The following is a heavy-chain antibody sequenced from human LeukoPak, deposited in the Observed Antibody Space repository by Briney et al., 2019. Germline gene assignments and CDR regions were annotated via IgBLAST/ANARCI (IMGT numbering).Heavy chain of an antibody. CDR2: ISYDGSNK. J-gene: IGHJ4*02. D-gene: IGHD2-15*01. CDR3: ARVAASQYYFDY. V-gene: IGHV3-30-3*01. Sequence: QPGGSLRLSCAASGFTFSSYAMHWVRQAPGKGLEWVAVISYDGSNKYYADSVKGRFTISRDNSKNTLYLQMNSLRAEDTAVYYCARVAASQYYFDYWGQGTLVTVSP. CDR1: GFTFSSYA.